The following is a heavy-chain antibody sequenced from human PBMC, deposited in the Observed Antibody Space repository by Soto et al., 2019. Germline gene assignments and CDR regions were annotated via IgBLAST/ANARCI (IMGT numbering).Heavy chain of an antibody. CDR2: IHDTGRT. CDR1: GDSLSTYY. J-gene: IGHJ4*02. Sequence: SETLSLTCTVSGDSLSTYYWSWIRQPAGERLEWIGRIHDTGRTDYNPSLKSRVTMSVDTSKNQFSLRVNSVTAADTAVYYCARESVSGTYRFDSWGQGTLVTVSS. D-gene: IGHD3-16*02. V-gene: IGHV4-4*07. CDR3: ARESVSGTYRFDS.